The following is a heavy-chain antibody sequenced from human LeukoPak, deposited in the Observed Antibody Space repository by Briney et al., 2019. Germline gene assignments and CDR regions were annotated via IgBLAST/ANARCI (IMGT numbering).Heavy chain of an antibody. CDR2: IYWDDDK. J-gene: IGHJ4*02. Sequence: SGPTLVKPTQTLTLTCTFSGFSLSTSGVGVGWIRQPPGKALEWLALIYWDDDKRYSPSLKSRLTITKDTSKNQVVLTMTNMDPVDTATYYCAHRQWELLGGDYFDYWGQGTLVTVSS. D-gene: IGHD1-26*01. V-gene: IGHV2-5*02. CDR3: AHRQWELLGGDYFDY. CDR1: GFSLSTSGVG.